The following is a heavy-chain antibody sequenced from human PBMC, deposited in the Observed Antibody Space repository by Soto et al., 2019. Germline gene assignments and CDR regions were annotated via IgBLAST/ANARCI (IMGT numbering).Heavy chain of an antibody. CDR2: IDWDDDK. CDR3: ARIIKYYYDSSGSAFHY. V-gene: IGHV2-70*01. D-gene: IGHD3-22*01. J-gene: IGHJ4*02. Sequence: SGPTLVNPTQTLRLTCTFSGFSLSTSGMCVSWIRQPPGKALEWLAPIDWDDDKYYGTSLKTRLTISKDTSKNQVVLTMTNMDPVDTATYYCARIIKYYYDSSGSAFHYCGQGTLVTVSS. CDR1: GFSLSTSGMC.